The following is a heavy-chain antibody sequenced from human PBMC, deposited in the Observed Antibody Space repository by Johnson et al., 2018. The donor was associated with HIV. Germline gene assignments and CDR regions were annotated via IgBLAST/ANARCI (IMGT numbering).Heavy chain of an antibody. Sequence: VQLVESGGGLVKPGGSLRLSCAASGFTFSNAWMSWVRQAPGKGLEWVGRIKSKTDGGTTDYAAPVKGRVTISRDDSKNTLYLQMNSLSAEDTAVYYCARDLRGAFDIWGQGTMVTVSS. V-gene: IGHV3-15*01. J-gene: IGHJ3*02. CDR1: GFTFSNAW. CDR2: IKSKTDGGTT. CDR3: ARDLRGAFDI.